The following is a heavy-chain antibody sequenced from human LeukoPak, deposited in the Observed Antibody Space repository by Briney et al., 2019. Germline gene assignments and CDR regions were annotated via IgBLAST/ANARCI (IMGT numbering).Heavy chain of an antibody. J-gene: IGHJ6*02. Sequence: PGGSLRLSCAASGFTFSSYGMHWVRQAPGKGLEWVAVISYDGSNKYYADSVKGRFTISRDNAKNSLYLQMNSLRAEDTAVYYCARDWSSGYDPPYYYYGMDVWGQGTTVTVSS. CDR3: ARDWSSGYDPPYYYYGMDV. CDR2: ISYDGSNK. CDR1: GFTFSSYG. D-gene: IGHD5-12*01. V-gene: IGHV3-30*03.